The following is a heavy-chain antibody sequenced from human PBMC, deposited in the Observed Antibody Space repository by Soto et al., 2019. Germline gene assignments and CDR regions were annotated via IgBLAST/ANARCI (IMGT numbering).Heavy chain of an antibody. Sequence: SGPTLVKPTQTLTLTCTFSGFSLSTRGVAVGWIRQPPGKALEWLGFINWDDDKRYRPFLKSRLTITKDTSKNQVVLIMTNMDPVDTATYYCAHKGGEYYYDTSGYSSFDYWGPGTLVTVSS. V-gene: IGHV2-5*02. CDR3: AHKGGEYYYDTSGYSSFDY. J-gene: IGHJ4*02. CDR1: GFSLSTRGVA. CDR2: INWDDDK. D-gene: IGHD3-22*01.